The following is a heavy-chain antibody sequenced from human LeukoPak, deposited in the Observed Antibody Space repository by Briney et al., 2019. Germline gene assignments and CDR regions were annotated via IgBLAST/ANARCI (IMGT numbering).Heavy chain of an antibody. Sequence: KPSETLSLTCTVSGSSISSGYYWGWIRQSPGKGQESIASIDHSGNRYYHPSLKSRVTLSVDSSKTQFSLKRSSVTAADTAVYCCGRDRPTGYYDYWGQGTLVTVSS. CDR3: GRDRPTGYYDY. V-gene: IGHV4-38-2*02. D-gene: IGHD3-9*01. J-gene: IGHJ4*02. CDR2: IDHSGNR. CDR1: GSSISSGYY.